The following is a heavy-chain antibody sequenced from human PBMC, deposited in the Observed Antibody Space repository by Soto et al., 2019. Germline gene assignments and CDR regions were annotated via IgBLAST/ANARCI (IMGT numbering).Heavy chain of an antibody. CDR1: GSSFTSYW. Sequence: PGESLKISCKGSGSSFTSYWISWVRQMPLKGLEWMGRIDPSDSYTNYSPSFKGHVTISADKSISTAYLQWSSLKASDTAMYYCARERIAVAGTHNWFDPWGQGTLVTVSS. V-gene: IGHV5-10-1*01. CDR3: ARERIAVAGTHNWFDP. D-gene: IGHD6-19*01. CDR2: IDPSDSYT. J-gene: IGHJ5*02.